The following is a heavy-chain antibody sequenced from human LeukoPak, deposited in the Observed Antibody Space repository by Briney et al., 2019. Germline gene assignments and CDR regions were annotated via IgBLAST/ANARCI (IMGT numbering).Heavy chain of an antibody. CDR2: IKPDGSAT. V-gene: IGHV3-7*05. Sequence: GGSLRLSCGASGFTFSSVWLSWVRQAPGEGLEWVAIIKPDGSATSYVDSVKGRFTISRDNAKNLLSLQMNSLRVEDTAVYYCVRGGSMDVWGQGTAVTVSS. CDR1: GFTFSSVW. J-gene: IGHJ6*01. CDR3: VRGGSMDV.